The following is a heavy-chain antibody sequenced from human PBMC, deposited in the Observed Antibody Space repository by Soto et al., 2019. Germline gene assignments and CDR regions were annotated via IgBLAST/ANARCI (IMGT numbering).Heavy chain of an antibody. D-gene: IGHD3-16*01. J-gene: IGHJ6*01. CDR3: ARGQEVWWNAGPLGLHGLDV. CDR1: RYTFISYD. V-gene: IGHV1-8*01. Sequence: QVQLVQSGAEVKKSGASVKVSCKASRYTFISYDINWVRQATGQGLEWMGWMNPNSGNTGYAQKFQGRITMTRNTSTNTAYKELSSLRSEDTAVYYCARGQEVWWNAGPLGLHGLDVWGQGTTVTVSS. CDR2: MNPNSGNT.